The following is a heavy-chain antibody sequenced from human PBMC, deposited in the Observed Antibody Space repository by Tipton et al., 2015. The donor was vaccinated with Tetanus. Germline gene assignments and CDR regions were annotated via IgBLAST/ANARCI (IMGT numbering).Heavy chain of an antibody. Sequence: QVQLVQSGGGVVQPGGSLRLACEASGFTFSSNGMHWVRQAPGKGLEWVALISYEENNKFYADSVKGRFTISRDNSKNTLYLQMNSLRTEDTAVYYCTTGPSDYGLDYWGQGTLVTVSS. CDR2: ISYEENNK. J-gene: IGHJ4*02. CDR1: GFTFSSNG. CDR3: TTGPSDYGLDY. D-gene: IGHD4-17*01. V-gene: IGHV3-30*03.